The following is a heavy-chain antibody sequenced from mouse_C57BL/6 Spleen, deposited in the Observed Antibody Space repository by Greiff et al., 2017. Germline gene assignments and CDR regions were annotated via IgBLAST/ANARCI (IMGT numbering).Heavy chain of an antibody. D-gene: IGHD2-12*01. CDR3: ARLPYALNWYFDV. CDR2: IYPGSGST. V-gene: IGHV1-55*01. J-gene: IGHJ1*03. Sequence: QVQLQQPGAELVKPGASVKMSCKASGYTFTSYWITWVKQRPGQGLEWIGDIYPGSGSTNYNEKFKSKATLTVDTSSSTAYMPHSSLTSEDSAVYYCARLPYALNWYFDVWGTGTTVTVSS. CDR1: GYTFTSYW.